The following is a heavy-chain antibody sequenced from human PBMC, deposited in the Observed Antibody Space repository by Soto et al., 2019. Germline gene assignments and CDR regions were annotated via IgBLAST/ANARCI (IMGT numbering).Heavy chain of an antibody. CDR2: VFLSASAA. CDR3: ATRRGQCSDGFCFSWWFDP. Sequence: GGSLNFSCTCSGSCLRAQWIWWVRDPADQGLERIGFVFLSASAARYQPSFQGQITMTADSTSTYQQWSSLKASDTSTYYCATRRGQCSDGFCFSWWFDPWGQGTLVTVSS. J-gene: IGHJ5*02. CDR1: GSCLRAQW. V-gene: IGHV5-51*01. D-gene: IGHD2-15*01.